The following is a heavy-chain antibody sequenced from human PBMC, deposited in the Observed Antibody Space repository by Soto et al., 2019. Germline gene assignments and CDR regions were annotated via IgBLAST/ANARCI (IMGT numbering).Heavy chain of an antibody. Sequence: EVQLLESGGGLVQPGGSLRLSCAASGFTFSSYAMSWVRQAPGKGLEWVSVIRSSGARTYYADSVKGRFTISRDNSKNKLYMQMNSLRAEDTAVCYCAKQPGLGTPYYYAMDVWGQGTTVTVSS. D-gene: IGHD1-1*01. J-gene: IGHJ6*02. V-gene: IGHV3-23*01. CDR2: IRSSGART. CDR3: AKQPGLGTPYYYAMDV. CDR1: GFTFSSYA.